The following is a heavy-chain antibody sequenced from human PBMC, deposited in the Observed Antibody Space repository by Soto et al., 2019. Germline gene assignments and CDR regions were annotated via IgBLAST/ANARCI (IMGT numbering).Heavy chain of an antibody. V-gene: IGHV4-39*01. CDR3: ARHENILTGYSPAFDY. J-gene: IGHJ4*02. CDR1: GVSISSSSYY. D-gene: IGHD3-9*01. CDR2: IYYSGST. Sequence: TLSLTCTVSGVSISSSSYYWGWIRQPPGKGLEWIGSIYYSGSTYYNPSLKSRVTISVDTSKNQFSLKLSSVTAADTAVYYCARHENILTGYSPAFDYWGQGTLVTVSS.